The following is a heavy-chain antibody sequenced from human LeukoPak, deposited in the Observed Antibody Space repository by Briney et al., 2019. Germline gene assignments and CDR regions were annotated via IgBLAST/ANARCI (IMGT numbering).Heavy chain of an antibody. J-gene: IGHJ6*04. V-gene: IGHV4-59*01. CDR1: GGSISSYY. Sequence: SETLSLTCTVSGGSISSYYWSWIRQPPGKGLEWIGYIYYSGSTNYNPSLKSRVTISVDTSKNQFSLKLSSVTAADTAAYYCASAYCSGGSCYSEDDYYYYGMDVWGKGTTVTVSS. D-gene: IGHD2-15*01. CDR2: IYYSGST. CDR3: ASAYCSGGSCYSEDDYYYYGMDV.